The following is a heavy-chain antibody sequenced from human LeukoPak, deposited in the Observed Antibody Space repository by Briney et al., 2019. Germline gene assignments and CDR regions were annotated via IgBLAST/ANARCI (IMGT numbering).Heavy chain of an antibody. CDR3: ASGELILAFDI. Sequence: SETLSLTCTVSGGSISSYYWSWIRQHPGKGLEWIGYIYYSGSTYYNPSLKSRVTISVDTSKNQFSLKLSSVTAADTAVYYCASGELILAFDIWGQGTMVTVSS. V-gene: IGHV4-59*06. CDR2: IYYSGST. J-gene: IGHJ3*02. CDR1: GGSISSYY. D-gene: IGHD1-26*01.